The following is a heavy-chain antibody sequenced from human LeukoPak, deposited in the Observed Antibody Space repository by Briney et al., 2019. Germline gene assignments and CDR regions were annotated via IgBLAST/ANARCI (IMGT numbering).Heavy chain of an antibody. J-gene: IGHJ3*02. CDR3: ARGVDCSDFAFDI. CDR2: VYYTGSA. D-gene: IGHD2-15*01. Sequence: SETLSLTCTVSGGSISSHCWSWIRQPPRKGLEWIGYVYYTGSANYNPSLKSRVTISLDTSKSQFSLKLSSVTAADTAVYFCARGVDCSDFAFDIWGQGRMVTVSS. V-gene: IGHV4-59*11. CDR1: GGSISSHC.